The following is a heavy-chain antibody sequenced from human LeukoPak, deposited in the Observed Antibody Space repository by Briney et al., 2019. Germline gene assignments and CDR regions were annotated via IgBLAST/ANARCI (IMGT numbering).Heavy chain of an antibody. V-gene: IGHV1-18*01. J-gene: IGHJ6*03. Sequence: ASVKVSCKASGYTFSSYGISWVRQAPGQGLEWMGWISAYNGNTNYAQKLQGRVTMTTDTSTSTAYMELSSLRSEDTAVYYCASWRSYGDMYYYYYYMDVWGKGTTVTVSS. CDR3: ASWRSYGDMYYYYYYMDV. D-gene: IGHD4-17*01. CDR2: ISAYNGNT. CDR1: GYTFSSYG.